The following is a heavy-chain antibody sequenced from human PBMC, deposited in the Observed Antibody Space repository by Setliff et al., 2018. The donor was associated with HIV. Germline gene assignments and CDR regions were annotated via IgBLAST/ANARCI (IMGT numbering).Heavy chain of an antibody. Sequence: GASVKVSCKASGFTFTSSAMQWVRQARGQRLEWIGWIVVGSGNTNYAQKFQERVTITRDMSTSTAYMELSSLRSEDTAVYYCASLNRDLVVVTALYFHHWGQGTLVTVSS. D-gene: IGHD2-21*02. CDR2: IVVGSGNT. CDR3: ASLNRDLVVVTALYFHH. J-gene: IGHJ1*01. V-gene: IGHV1-58*02. CDR1: GFTFTSSA.